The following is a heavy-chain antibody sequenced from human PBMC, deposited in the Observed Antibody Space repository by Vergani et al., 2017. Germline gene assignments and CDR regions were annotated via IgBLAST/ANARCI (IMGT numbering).Heavy chain of an antibody. CDR3: VRDPSKLGTYNYYYYSFDV. CDR2: INPSGGSP. CDR1: GYTFTNYY. V-gene: IGHV1-46*03. Sequence: QVQLVQSGAEVKKPGASVKLSCKASGYTFTNYYIHWLRQAPGQGLEWMGIINPSGGSPNYAQRFQGRAPMTRDTAMSTIYMELSSLKSEDTAVYYCVRDPSKLGTYNYYYYSFDVWGKGTTVTVSS. J-gene: IGHJ6*03. D-gene: IGHD7-27*01.